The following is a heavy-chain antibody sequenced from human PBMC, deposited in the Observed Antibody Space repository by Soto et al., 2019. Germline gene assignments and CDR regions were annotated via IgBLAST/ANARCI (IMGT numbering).Heavy chain of an antibody. Sequence: PSETLSLTCTVSGGSISSYYWSWLRQSAGKGLEWIGRIYRSGSTNYNPSLSSRATMSVDTSKNQFSLRLTSVTAADTAIYFCARDFVDISGSYYSYHYAMDVWGQGTTVTVSS. CDR3: ARDFVDISGSYYSYHYAMDV. V-gene: IGHV4-4*07. CDR1: GGSISSYY. CDR2: IYRSGST. D-gene: IGHD2-15*01. J-gene: IGHJ6*02.